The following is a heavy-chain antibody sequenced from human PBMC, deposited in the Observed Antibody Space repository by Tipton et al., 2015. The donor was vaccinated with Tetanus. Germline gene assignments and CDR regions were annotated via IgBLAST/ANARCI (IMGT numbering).Heavy chain of an antibody. CDR3: AKDIGRAWNESFDY. CDR2: ISWNSGSI. Sequence: SLRLSCAASGFTFDDYAMHWVRQAPGKGLEWVSGISWNSGSIGYADSVKGRFTISRDNAKNSLYLQMNSLRAEDTALYYCAKDIGRAWNESFDYWGQGTLVPVSS. J-gene: IGHJ4*02. D-gene: IGHD1-1*01. V-gene: IGHV3-9*01. CDR1: GFTFDDYA.